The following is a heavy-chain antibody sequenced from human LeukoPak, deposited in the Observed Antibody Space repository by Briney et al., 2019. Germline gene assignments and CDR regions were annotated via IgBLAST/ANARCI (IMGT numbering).Heavy chain of an antibody. D-gene: IGHD1-1*01. V-gene: IGHV4-39*01. CDR1: GGSISSNSFY. J-gene: IGHJ4*02. CDR2: ISYSGTT. Sequence: SSETLSLTCTVSGGSISSNSFYWDWIRQPPGKGLEWIGTISYSGTTDYNPSLRSRVTISVDTSKNQFSLKLSSVTAADTAVYFCARRPKAPLRTDYWGQGTPVIVSS. CDR3: ARRPKAPLRTDY.